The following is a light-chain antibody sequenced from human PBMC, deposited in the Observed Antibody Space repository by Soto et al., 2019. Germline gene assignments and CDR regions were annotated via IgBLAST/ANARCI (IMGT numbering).Light chain of an antibody. Sequence: IVLTQSPVTLSLSPGERATLSCRASQNISSYLIWYQQKPGQAPRLLMYDVSNRATGIPARFSGSGSGTDFTITISGLEPADLGVYYCQQRHNWPITFGQGTRLEIK. J-gene: IGKJ5*01. V-gene: IGKV3-11*01. CDR1: QNISSY. CDR2: DVS. CDR3: QQRHNWPIT.